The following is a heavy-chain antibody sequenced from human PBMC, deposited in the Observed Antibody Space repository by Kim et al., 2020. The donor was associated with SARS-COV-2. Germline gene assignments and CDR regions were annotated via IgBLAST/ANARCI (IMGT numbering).Heavy chain of an antibody. CDR2: INHSGST. CDR1: GGSFSGYY. D-gene: IGHD3-22*01. CDR3: ARSLRITMIVVVPDAFDI. J-gene: IGHJ3*02. Sequence: SETLSLTCAVYGGSFSGYYWSWIRQPPGKGLEWIGEINHSGSTNYNPSLKSRVTISVDTSKNQFSLKLSSVTAADTAVYYCARSLRITMIVVVPDAFDIWGQGTMVTVSS. V-gene: IGHV4-34*01.